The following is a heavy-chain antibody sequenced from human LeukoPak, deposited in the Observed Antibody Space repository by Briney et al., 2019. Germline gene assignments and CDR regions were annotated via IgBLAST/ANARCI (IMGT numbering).Heavy chain of an antibody. V-gene: IGHV1-18*01. J-gene: IGHJ3*02. CDR1: GYTFTSYG. D-gene: IGHD2-15*01. CDR2: ISAYNGNT. Sequence: ASVKVSCKASGYTFTSYGISWVRQAPGQGLEWMGLISAYNGNTNCAQKLQGRVTMTTDTYTSTDYMELRSLRSDDTAVYYCARNAINCSGGSCYLDYACDIWGRGTIVSVSS. CDR3: ARNAINCSGGSCYLDYACDI.